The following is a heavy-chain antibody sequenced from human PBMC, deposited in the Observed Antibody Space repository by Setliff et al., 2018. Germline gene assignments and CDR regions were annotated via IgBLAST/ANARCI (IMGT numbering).Heavy chain of an antibody. CDR3: ARHRTIIAVAGSLDY. V-gene: IGHV3-72*01. Sequence: PGGSLRLSCAASGFTFSDHYMDWVRQAPGKGLEWVGRTRDKAKSYTTEYAASVKGRFTISRDDSSNSLYLQMNSLRAEDTAVYYCARHRTIIAVAGSLDYWGQGTLVTVSS. J-gene: IGHJ4*02. CDR2: TRDKAKSYTT. CDR1: GFTFSDHY. D-gene: IGHD6-19*01.